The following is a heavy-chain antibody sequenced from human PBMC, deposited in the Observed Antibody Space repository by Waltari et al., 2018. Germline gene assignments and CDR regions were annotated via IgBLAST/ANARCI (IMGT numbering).Heavy chain of an antibody. CDR3: AKGGGAALIRYWYFDL. Sequence: RLSCAASGFTFSSSAMNWVRQAPGKGLEWVSGISGSGATRYYADSVKGRFTISRDNSKNTLYLQMNSLRAEDTAVYYCAKGGGAALIRYWYFDLWGRGTLVTVSS. D-gene: IGHD3-16*01. V-gene: IGHV3-23*01. J-gene: IGHJ2*01. CDR2: ISGSGATR. CDR1: GFTFSSSA.